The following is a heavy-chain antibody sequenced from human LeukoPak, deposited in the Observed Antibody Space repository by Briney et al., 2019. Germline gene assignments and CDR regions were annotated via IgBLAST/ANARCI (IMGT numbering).Heavy chain of an antibody. D-gene: IGHD6-13*01. Sequence: SCXASGFTFSXYXXHWVRXAPGXXXVXXXRINSDGSSTSYADSVKGRFTISRDNAKNTLYLQMNSLRAEDTAVYYCARGMYSSSWHYYYYGMDVWGQGTTVTVSS. CDR1: GFTFSXYX. V-gene: IGHV3-74*01. CDR2: INSDGSST. CDR3: ARGMYSSSWHYYYYGMDV. J-gene: IGHJ6*02.